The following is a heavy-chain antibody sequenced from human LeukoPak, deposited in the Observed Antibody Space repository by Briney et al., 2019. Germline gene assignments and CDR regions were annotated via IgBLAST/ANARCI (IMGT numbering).Heavy chain of an antibody. CDR1: GGSFSGYH. CDR3: ARGRPYYFDSSVYDY. Sequence: SETLSLTCAVYGGSFSGYHWSWIRQPPGKGLEWIGEINHSGSTNYNPSLKSRVTISVDTSKNQFSLKLSSVTAADTAVYYCARGRPYYFDSSVYDYWGQGTLVTVSS. J-gene: IGHJ4*02. CDR2: INHSGST. V-gene: IGHV4-34*01. D-gene: IGHD3-22*01.